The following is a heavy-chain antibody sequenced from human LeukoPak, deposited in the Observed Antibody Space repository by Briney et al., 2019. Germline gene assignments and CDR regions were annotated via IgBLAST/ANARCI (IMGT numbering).Heavy chain of an antibody. V-gene: IGHV4-61*05. CDR3: ARSQWFGELKGWFDP. CDR2: IYYSGST. CDR1: GGSISSSSYY. D-gene: IGHD3-10*01. J-gene: IGHJ5*02. Sequence: SETLSLTCTVSGGSISSSSYYWGWIRQPPGKGLEWIGYIYYSGSTNYNPSLKSRVTISVDTSKNQFSLKLSSVTAADTAVYYCARSQWFGELKGWFDPWGQGTLVTVSS.